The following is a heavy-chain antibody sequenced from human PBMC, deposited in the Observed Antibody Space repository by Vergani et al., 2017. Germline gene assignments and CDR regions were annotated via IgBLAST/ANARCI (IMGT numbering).Heavy chain of an antibody. Sequence: QVQLVESGGGVVQPGRSLRLSCAASGFTFRSYAMHWVRQAPGKGLEWGAVISYDGSNKYYADAVTGRFTISRENSKNTLYLQMNSLRAEDTAVYYCARDLGMDYYYMDVWGKGTTVTVSS. CDR3: ARDLGMDYYYMDV. D-gene: IGHD5-24*01. V-gene: IGHV3-30-3*01. J-gene: IGHJ6*03. CDR1: GFTFRSYA. CDR2: ISYDGSNK.